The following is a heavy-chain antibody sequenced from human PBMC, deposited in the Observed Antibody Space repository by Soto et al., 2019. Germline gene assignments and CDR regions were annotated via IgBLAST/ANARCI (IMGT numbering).Heavy chain of an antibody. CDR2: IYWDDDK. D-gene: IGHD3-10*01. CDR1: GFSLSTSGVG. Sequence: QITLKESGPTLVKPTQTLTLTCTFSGFSLSTSGVGVGWIRQPPGKALEWLALIYWDDDKRYSPSLKSRLTITKDTSKNQVVLTMTNMDPVDTATYYCAHRHWRLGKAIGSGSYYRWGQGTLVTVSS. V-gene: IGHV2-5*02. J-gene: IGHJ4*02. CDR3: AHRHWRLGKAIGSGSYYR.